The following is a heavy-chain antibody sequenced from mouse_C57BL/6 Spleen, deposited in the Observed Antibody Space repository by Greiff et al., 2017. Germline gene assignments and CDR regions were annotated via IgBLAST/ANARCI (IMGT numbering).Heavy chain of an antibody. CDR3: ARGDDGYLPFAY. CDR1: GYSFTGYY. Sequence: VQLQQSGPELVKPGASVKISCKASGYSFTGYYMNWVKQSPEKSLEWIGEINPSTGGTTYNQKFKAKATLTVDKSSSTAYMQLKSLTSEDSAVYYCARGDDGYLPFAYWGQGTLVTVSA. CDR2: INPSTGGT. D-gene: IGHD2-3*01. V-gene: IGHV1-42*01. J-gene: IGHJ3*01.